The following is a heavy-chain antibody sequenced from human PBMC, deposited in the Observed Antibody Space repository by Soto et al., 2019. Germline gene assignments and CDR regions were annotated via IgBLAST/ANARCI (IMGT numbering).Heavy chain of an antibody. J-gene: IGHJ4*01. V-gene: IGHV4-59*08. Sequence: PSETLSLTCTVSGGSISSYYWSWIRQPPGKGLEWIGYIYYSVSTNYNPSLKSRVTISVDTSKNQFSLKLSSVTAADTAVYYCARGLISGSHYSGGWYYFDSWG. CDR2: IYYSVST. CDR3: ARGLISGSHYSGGWYYFDS. CDR1: GGSISSYY. D-gene: IGHD1-26*01.